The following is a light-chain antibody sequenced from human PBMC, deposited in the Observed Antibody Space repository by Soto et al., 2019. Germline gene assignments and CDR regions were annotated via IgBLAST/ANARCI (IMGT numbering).Light chain of an antibody. CDR2: GAS. CDR3: QQYNNWRT. Sequence: EIVMPQSPATLSFSPGERATLSRRASQSVSSNLAWYQQKPGQAPRLLIYGASTRATGIPARFSGSGSGTEFTLTISSLQSEDFAVYYCQQYNNWRTFGQGTKVDIK. V-gene: IGKV3-15*01. CDR1: QSVSSN. J-gene: IGKJ1*01.